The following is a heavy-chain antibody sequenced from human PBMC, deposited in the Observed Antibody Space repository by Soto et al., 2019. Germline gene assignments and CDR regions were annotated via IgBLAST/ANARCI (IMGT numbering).Heavy chain of an antibody. Sequence: PGGSLRLSCAASGFTFSSYWMSWVRQAPGKGLEWVANIKQDGSEKYYVDSVKGRFTISRDNAKNTLYLQMNSLRAEDTAVYYCARPNYYGSGSYGMHVWGQGTRVTVSS. CDR1: GFTFSSYW. V-gene: IGHV3-7*01. CDR3: ARPNYYGSGSYGMHV. J-gene: IGHJ6*02. D-gene: IGHD3-10*01. CDR2: IKQDGSEK.